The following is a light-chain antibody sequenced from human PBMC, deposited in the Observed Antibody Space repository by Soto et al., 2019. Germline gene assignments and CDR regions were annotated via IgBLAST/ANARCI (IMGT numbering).Light chain of an antibody. CDR1: QTITNY. CDR2: ATD. CDR3: QQGYSTPIT. Sequence: DIQMTQSPSSLSASVGDRVTITCRASQTITNYLNWYQQQSGKAPKLLIYATDTLQSGVPSRFSGSGSGTDFTLTINSLQPEDFAAYYCQQGYSTPITFGQGTRLEI. V-gene: IGKV1-39*01. J-gene: IGKJ5*01.